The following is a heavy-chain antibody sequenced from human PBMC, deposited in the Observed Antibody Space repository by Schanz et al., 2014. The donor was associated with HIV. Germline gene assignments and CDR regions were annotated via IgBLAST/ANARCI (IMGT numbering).Heavy chain of an antibody. J-gene: IGHJ3*02. V-gene: IGHV1-18*01. CDR3: ARDLDAGAFDI. Sequence: QVQLVQSGAEVKKPGSSVKVSCKASGYIFSNYGISWGRQAPGQGLEWMGWISTYHGNTNYAQKFKGRVTMTTDTSTSTTYMELRSLKSDDTAVYYCARDLDAGAFDIWGQGTMVTVSS. CDR2: ISTYHGNT. CDR1: GYIFSNYG.